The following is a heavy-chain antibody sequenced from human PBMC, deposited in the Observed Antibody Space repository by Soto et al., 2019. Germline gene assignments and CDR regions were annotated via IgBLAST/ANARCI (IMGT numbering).Heavy chain of an antibody. D-gene: IGHD3-3*01. Sequence: QVQLVQSGAEVKKPGASVKVSCKASGYTFTSYGISWVRQAPGQGLEWMGWISAYNGNTNYAQKLQGRVTMTTDTSTSTAYMELRSLRSDDTAVYYCARRDYDFWSRTNYGMDVWGQGTTVTVSS. CDR2: ISAYNGNT. V-gene: IGHV1-18*01. CDR3: ARRDYDFWSRTNYGMDV. J-gene: IGHJ6*02. CDR1: GYTFTSYG.